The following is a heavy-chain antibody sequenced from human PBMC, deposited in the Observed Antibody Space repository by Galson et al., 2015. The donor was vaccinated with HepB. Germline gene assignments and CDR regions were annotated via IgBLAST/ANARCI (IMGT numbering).Heavy chain of an antibody. Sequence: SVKVSCKASGYTFTSYGISWVRQAPGQGLEWMGWINTYNSNTHYAQNLQGRVTMTTDTSTSTAYVELRSLRSDDTAVYYCASVPNPYDYDHSGPFDYWGQGTLVTVSS. CDR2: INTYNSNT. V-gene: IGHV1-18*04. CDR3: ASVPNPYDYDHSGPFDY. J-gene: IGHJ4*02. D-gene: IGHD3-22*01. CDR1: GYTFTSYG.